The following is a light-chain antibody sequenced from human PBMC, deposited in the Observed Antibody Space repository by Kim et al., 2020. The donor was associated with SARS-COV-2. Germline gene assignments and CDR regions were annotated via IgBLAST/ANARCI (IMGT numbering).Light chain of an antibody. V-gene: IGLV2-8*01. CDR1: STDVGGYNS. CDR3: FSYAGNDNWV. J-gene: IGLJ3*02. Sequence: GQSVTIPCTGTSTDVGGYNSVSWYQQHPGKAPKLIIYDVTKRPSGVPDRFSASKSGNAASLTVSGLQSEDEADYYCFSYAGNDNWVFGGGTQLTVL. CDR2: DVT.